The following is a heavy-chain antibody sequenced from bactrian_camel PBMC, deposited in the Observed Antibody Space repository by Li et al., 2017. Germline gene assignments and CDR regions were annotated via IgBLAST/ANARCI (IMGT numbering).Heavy chain of an antibody. CDR1: GFTFSWYY. J-gene: IGHJ4*01. Sequence: HVQLVESGGGLVQPGGSLRLSCVTSGFTFSWYYMNWVRQAPGKGLEWVSTINSGGGTTYYADSVKGRFTISRDNAKNTLYLQLNSLKSEDTAMYYCAKVWQDYGLGPDWGQGTQVTVS. D-gene: IGHD5*01. CDR2: INSGGGTT. V-gene: IGHV3S1*01. CDR3: AKVWQDYGLGPD.